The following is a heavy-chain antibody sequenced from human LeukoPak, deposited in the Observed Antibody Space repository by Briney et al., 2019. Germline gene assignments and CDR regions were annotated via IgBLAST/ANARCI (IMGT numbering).Heavy chain of an antibody. D-gene: IGHD3-22*01. Sequence: GGSLRLSCAASGFTFDDYGMGWVRQAPGKGLEWVSGTNRNGGSTGYADSAKVRFTISRDKAKNYLFLQMNSLRAEDTALYYCARGYYYDSSGYYYGHAYWGQGTLVTVSS. CDR1: GFTFDDYG. J-gene: IGHJ4*02. CDR2: TNRNGGST. CDR3: ARGYYYDSSGYYYGHAY. V-gene: IGHV3-20*04.